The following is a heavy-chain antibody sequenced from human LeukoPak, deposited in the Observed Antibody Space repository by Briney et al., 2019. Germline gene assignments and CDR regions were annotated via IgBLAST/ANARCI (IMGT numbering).Heavy chain of an antibody. Sequence: NPSETLSLTCTVSGGSISSSSYYWGWIRQPPGKGLEWIGSIYYSGSTYYNPSLKSRVTISVDASKNQFSLKLSSVTAADTAMYYCARRGQSTAWSFDYWGQGTLVTVSS. CDR3: ARRGQSTAWSFDY. J-gene: IGHJ4*02. V-gene: IGHV4-39*01. D-gene: IGHD3-3*01. CDR1: GGSISSSSYY. CDR2: IYYSGST.